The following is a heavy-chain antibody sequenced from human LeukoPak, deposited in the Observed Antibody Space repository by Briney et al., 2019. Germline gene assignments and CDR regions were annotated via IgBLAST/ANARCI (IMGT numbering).Heavy chain of an antibody. CDR3: ARDPYSGSYSDYYYYYMDV. J-gene: IGHJ6*03. CDR2: IRYDGSNK. CDR1: GFTFSFYG. Sequence: PGGSLRLSCATSGFTFSFYGMHWVRQAPGKGLEWVAFIRYDGSNKYYADSVKGRFTISRDNSKNTLYLQMNSLRAEDTAVYYCARDPYSGSYSDYYYYYMDVWGKGTTVTVSS. V-gene: IGHV3-30*02. D-gene: IGHD1-26*01.